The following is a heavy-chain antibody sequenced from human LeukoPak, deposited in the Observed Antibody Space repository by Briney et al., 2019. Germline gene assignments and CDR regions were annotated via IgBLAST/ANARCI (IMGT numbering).Heavy chain of an antibody. V-gene: IGHV1-69*02. CDR3: ATLYSGSTRGYYYYGMDV. Sequence: PRASVKVSCKASGGTFSSYTISWVRQAPGQGLEWMGRIIPILGIANYAQKSQGRVTITADKSTSTAYMELSSLRSEDKAVYYCATLYSGSTRGYYYYGMDVWGQGTTVTVSS. D-gene: IGHD1-26*01. CDR1: GGTFSSYT. CDR2: IIPILGIA. J-gene: IGHJ6*02.